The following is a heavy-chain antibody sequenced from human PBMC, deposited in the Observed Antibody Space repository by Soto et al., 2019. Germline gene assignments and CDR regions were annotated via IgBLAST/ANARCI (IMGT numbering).Heavy chain of an antibody. J-gene: IGHJ4*02. CDR1: GGSISDYY. CDR2: IYYSGST. Sequence: SETLSLTCTVSGGSISDYYWSWIRQPPGKGLEWIGYIYYSGSTNYNPSLKSRVTISVDTSKNQFSLKLSSVTAADTAVYYCARGEYYYGSGTDYWGQGTLVTVSS. CDR3: ARGEYYYGSGTDY. V-gene: IGHV4-59*01. D-gene: IGHD3-10*01.